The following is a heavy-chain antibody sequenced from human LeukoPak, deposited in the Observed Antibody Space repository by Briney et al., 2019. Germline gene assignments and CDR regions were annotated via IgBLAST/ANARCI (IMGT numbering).Heavy chain of an antibody. CDR1: GYTFTGYY. CDR2: INPNSGGT. V-gene: IGHV1-2*02. J-gene: IGHJ4*02. CDR3: ATSGITMIVVELDY. Sequence: ASVKVSCKASGYTFTGYYMHWVRQAPGQGLEWMGWINPNSGGTNYAQKFQGRVTMTRDTSISTAYMELSRLRSDDAAVYYCATSGITMIVVELDYWGQGTLVTVSS. D-gene: IGHD3-22*01.